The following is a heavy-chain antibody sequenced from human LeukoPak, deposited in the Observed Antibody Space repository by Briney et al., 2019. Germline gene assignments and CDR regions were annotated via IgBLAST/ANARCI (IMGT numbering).Heavy chain of an antibody. CDR1: GGSISSYY. J-gene: IGHJ4*02. CDR2: IYYSGST. CDR3: ARRGGIAAAGTPYFDY. D-gene: IGHD6-13*01. V-gene: IGHV4-59*08. Sequence: PSETLSLTCTVSGGSISSYYWSLIRQPPGKGLEWIGYIYYSGSTNYNPSLKSRVTISVDTSKNQFSLKLSSVTAADTAVYYCARRGGIAAAGTPYFDYWGQGTLVTVSS.